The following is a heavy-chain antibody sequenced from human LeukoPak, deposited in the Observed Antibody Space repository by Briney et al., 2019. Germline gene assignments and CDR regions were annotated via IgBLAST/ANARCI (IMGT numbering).Heavy chain of an antibody. V-gene: IGHV6-1*01. Sequence: SQTLSLTCAISGDSLSSNSAAWIWIRQSPSRGLEWLGRTYYRSKWYNDYAVSVKSRITISPDTSKNQFSLQLNSVTPEDTAVYFCARDLAVAGTPHFDYWGQGTLVTVSS. CDR2: TYYRSKWYN. CDR1: GDSLSSNSAA. D-gene: IGHD6-19*01. J-gene: IGHJ4*02. CDR3: ARDLAVAGTPHFDY.